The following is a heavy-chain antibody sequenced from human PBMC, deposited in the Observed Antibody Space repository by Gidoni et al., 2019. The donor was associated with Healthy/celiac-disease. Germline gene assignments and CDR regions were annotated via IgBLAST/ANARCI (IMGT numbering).Heavy chain of an antibody. J-gene: IGHJ4*02. CDR3: ARDVRWELLGDRYFDY. CDR1: GGPISSGGYY. Sequence: QVQLQESGPGLVKPSQTLYLTCTVSGGPISSGGYYWSWIRQHPGKGLEWIGYIYYSGSTYYNPSLKSRVTISVDTSKNQFSLKLSSVTAADTAVYYCARDVRWELLGDRYFDYWGQGTLVTVSS. V-gene: IGHV4-31*03. D-gene: IGHD1-26*01. CDR2: IYYSGST.